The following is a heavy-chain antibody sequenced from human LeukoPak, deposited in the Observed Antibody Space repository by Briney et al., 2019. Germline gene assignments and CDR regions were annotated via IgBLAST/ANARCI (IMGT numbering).Heavy chain of an antibody. V-gene: IGHV3-7*05. CDR2: IKQDGSEK. J-gene: IGHJ5*02. Sequence: GGSLRLSCAASGFTFSTYWMSWVRQAPGKGLEWVANIKQDGSEKYYVDSVRGRFTISRDNAKNSLYLQMNSLRGEDTAVYYCARLCVATSYYNWFDPWGQGTLVTVSS. D-gene: IGHD2-21*01. CDR3: ARLCVATSYYNWFDP. CDR1: GFTFSTYW.